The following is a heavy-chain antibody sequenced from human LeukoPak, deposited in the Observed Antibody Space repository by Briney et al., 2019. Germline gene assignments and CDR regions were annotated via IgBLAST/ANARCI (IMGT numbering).Heavy chain of an antibody. V-gene: IGHV4-34*01. Sequence: SETLSLTCAVYGGSFSGYYWSWIRQPPGKGREWIGEINHSGSTNYNPSLKSRVTISVAQYKNQVSMKLGSVTAEDTAVYYCARNEGEQLSRSWFDPWGQGTLVTVSS. CDR1: GGSFSGYY. CDR2: INHSGST. J-gene: IGHJ5*02. CDR3: ARNEGEQLSRSWFDP. D-gene: IGHD6-13*01.